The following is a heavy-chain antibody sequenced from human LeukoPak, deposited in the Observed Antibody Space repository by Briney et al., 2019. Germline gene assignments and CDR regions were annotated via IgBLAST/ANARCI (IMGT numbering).Heavy chain of an antibody. D-gene: IGHD4-11*01. V-gene: IGHV6-1*01. CDR2: TYYRSKWYN. CDR1: GDXLSSNSVA. CDR3: ARGAYSTFDI. Sequence: SQTLSLTCVISGDXLSSNSVAWNWIRQSPSRGLEWLGRTYYRSKWYNDYAVSVQGRITVNPDTSKNQFSLQLDSVTPHDTALYYCARGAYSTFDIWGQGTMVTVSS. J-gene: IGHJ3*02.